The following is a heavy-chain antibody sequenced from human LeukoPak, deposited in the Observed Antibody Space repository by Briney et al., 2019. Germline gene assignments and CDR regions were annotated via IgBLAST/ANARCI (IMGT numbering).Heavy chain of an antibody. J-gene: IGHJ4*02. D-gene: IGHD3-16*01. V-gene: IGHV3-30*05. CDR1: GFTFSSFG. Sequence: GGALRLSRATSGFTFSSFGMYWVRQAPGKGLEWVGRISHDVSNDDCADSVEGGIILSTDNSKNTLYMEMIRLSVQSTAEYYGAKDRYGLAGDSNCFDYWGQGALVTVSS. CDR2: ISHDVSND. CDR3: AKDRYGLAGDSNCFDY.